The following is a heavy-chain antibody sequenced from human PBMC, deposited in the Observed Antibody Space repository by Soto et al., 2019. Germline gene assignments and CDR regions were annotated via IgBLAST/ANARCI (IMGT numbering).Heavy chain of an antibody. V-gene: IGHV1-18*04. D-gene: IGHD2-21*02. J-gene: IGHJ4*02. Sequence: QVQLVQSGGEVKKPGASVKVSCKASGYTFTTFGITWVRQAPGQGLEWLGWISTSTGNTNYAQKLQGRVTLTTDTSTRTAYMELRSLTSDDTAVYHCARSPRVIVAAKGTLDFWGQGTLVTVSS. CDR2: ISTSTGNT. CDR1: GYTFTTFG. CDR3: ARSPRVIVAAKGTLDF.